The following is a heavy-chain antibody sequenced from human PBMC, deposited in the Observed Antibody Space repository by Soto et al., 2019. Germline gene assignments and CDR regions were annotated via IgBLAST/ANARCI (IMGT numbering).Heavy chain of an antibody. Sequence: QVQLVQSGAEVKNPGASVKVSCKASGYTFTSFYMHWVRQAPGQGLEWMAIINPNGGSTNYAQNLQGRVTLTRDTSTNTVYMELSSLRSEDTAVYYCARGITSGDYWGQGTLVTVSS. CDR2: INPNGGST. CDR3: ARGITSGDY. V-gene: IGHV1-46*01. CDR1: GYTFTSFY. D-gene: IGHD1-20*01. J-gene: IGHJ4*02.